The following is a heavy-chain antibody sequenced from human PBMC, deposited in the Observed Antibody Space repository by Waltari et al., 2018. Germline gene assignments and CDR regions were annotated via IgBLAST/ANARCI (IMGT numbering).Heavy chain of an antibody. CDR2: IYYSGST. V-gene: IGHV4-39*01. Sequence: QLQLQESGPGLVKPSETLSLTCTVSGGSISSSSYYWCWIRQPPGKGLEWIGSIYYSGSTYYNPSLKSRVTISVDTSKNQFSLKLSSVTAADTAVYYCARPQVIGAFDIWGQGTMVTVSS. CDR3: ARPQVIGAFDI. D-gene: IGHD3-16*02. CDR1: GGSISSSSYY. J-gene: IGHJ3*02.